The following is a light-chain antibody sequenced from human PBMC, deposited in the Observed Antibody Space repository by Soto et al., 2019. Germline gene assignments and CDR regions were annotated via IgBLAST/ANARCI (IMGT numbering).Light chain of an antibody. CDR2: DVS. J-gene: IGLJ1*01. Sequence: QSALTQPASVSGSPGQSITISCTGTSSDVGGYNYVSWYQQHPGKAPKLMVYDVSNRPSGVSNRFSGSKSGNTASLIISGLQAEDEADYYCSSYTSTSTLVVFGTGTKVT. CDR3: SSYTSTSTLVV. CDR1: SSDVGGYNY. V-gene: IGLV2-14*01.